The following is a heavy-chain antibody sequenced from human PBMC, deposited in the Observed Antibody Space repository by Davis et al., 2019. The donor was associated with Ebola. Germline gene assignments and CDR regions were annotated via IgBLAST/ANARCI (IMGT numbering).Heavy chain of an antibody. Sequence: GESLKISCAASGFTFDDYAMHWVRQAPGKGLEWVSLISWDGGSTYYADSVKGRFTISRDNSKNSLYLQMNSLRAEDTALYYCAKDISGGPYYYGMDVWGQGTTVTVSS. V-gene: IGHV3-43D*03. CDR1: GFTFDDYA. CDR2: ISWDGGST. D-gene: IGHD1-26*01. CDR3: AKDISGGPYYYGMDV. J-gene: IGHJ6*02.